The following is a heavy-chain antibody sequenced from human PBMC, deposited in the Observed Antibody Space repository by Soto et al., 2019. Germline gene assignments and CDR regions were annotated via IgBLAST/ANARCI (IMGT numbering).Heavy chain of an antibody. CDR2: MNPNSGNT. Sequence: QVQLVQSGAEVKKPGASVKVSCKSSGYTFTSYDINWVRQATGQGLEWMGWMNPNSGNTAYAQKFQGRVTMTIDNSISAAYMERSNPRSEDTAVYYCARETTMEHWAGFDPGGAGALVTVYS. V-gene: IGHV1-8*01. J-gene: IGHJ5*02. CDR3: ARETTMEHWAGFDP. CDR1: GYTFTSYD. D-gene: IGHD5-18*01.